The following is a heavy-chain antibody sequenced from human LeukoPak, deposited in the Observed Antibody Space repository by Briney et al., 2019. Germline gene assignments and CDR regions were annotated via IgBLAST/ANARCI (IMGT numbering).Heavy chain of an antibody. CDR2: ISSCSSYI. CDR1: GFTFSRYS. J-gene: IGHJ4*02. D-gene: IGHD4-17*01. Sequence: PGGSLRLSCAASGFTFSRYSMNWVREAPGKGLEWVSSISSCSSYIYYADSVKGRFTISRDNAKNSLYLQLNSLRAEDTAVYYCARDYGESVFDYWGQGTLATVSS. CDR3: ARDYGESVFDY. V-gene: IGHV3-21*01.